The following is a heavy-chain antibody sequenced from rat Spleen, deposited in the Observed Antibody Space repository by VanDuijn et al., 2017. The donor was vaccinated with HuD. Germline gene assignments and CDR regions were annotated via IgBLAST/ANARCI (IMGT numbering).Heavy chain of an antibody. CDR1: GYSITSGYG. V-gene: IGHV3-3*01. J-gene: IGHJ4*01. CDR3: ARLDGSSYVMDA. Sequence: EVQLQESGPGLVKPSQSLSLTCSVTGYSITSGYGWNWIRKFPGNKLEWMGYINSAGSTNYNPPLKSQISITRDTSKNQFFLQLNSVTTEDTATYYCARLDGSSYVMDAWGQGASVTVSS. CDR2: INSAGST. D-gene: IGHD5-1*01.